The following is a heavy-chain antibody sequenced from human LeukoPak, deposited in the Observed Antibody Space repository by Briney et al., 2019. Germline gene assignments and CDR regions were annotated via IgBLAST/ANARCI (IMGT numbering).Heavy chain of an antibody. CDR1: GYTFTGYY. CDR2: INPNSGGT. D-gene: IGHD2-2*01. CDR3: ARVVTPRYCSSTSCYWKGWFDP. J-gene: IGHJ5*02. V-gene: IGHV1-2*02. Sequence: ASVTVSCKASGYTFTGYYMHWVRQAPGQGLEWMGWINPNSGGTNYAQKFQGRVTMTRDTSISTAYMELSSLRSEDTAVYYCARVVTPRYCSSTSCYWKGWFDPWGQGTLVTVSS.